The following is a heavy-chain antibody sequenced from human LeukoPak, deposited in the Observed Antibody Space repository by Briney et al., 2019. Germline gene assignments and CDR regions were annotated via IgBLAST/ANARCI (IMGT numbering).Heavy chain of an antibody. J-gene: IGHJ6*02. CDR1: GFTXTSSA. D-gene: IGHD1-20*01. CDR2: IVVGSGNT. Sequence: SVKVSCKASGFTXTSSAMQRVRQARGQRLEWIEWIVVGSGNTNYAQKFQERVTITRDMSTSTAYMELSSLISEDTAVYYCAAGASGITGIGMDVWGQGTTVTVSS. CDR3: AAGASGITGIGMDV. V-gene: IGHV1-58*02.